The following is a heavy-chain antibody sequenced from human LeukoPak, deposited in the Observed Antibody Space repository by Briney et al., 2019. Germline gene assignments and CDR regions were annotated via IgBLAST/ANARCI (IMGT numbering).Heavy chain of an antibody. CDR2: IYYSGST. CDR3: ARAPPRGSNWYFDY. J-gene: IGHJ4*02. D-gene: IGHD6-13*01. CDR1: GGSISTGGYY. V-gene: IGHV4-31*03. Sequence: SETLSLTRTVSGGSISTGGYYYTWIRQLPGKGLEWIGYIYYSGSTAYSPSLKSRVTISVDTSKNQFSLKLNSVTAADTTVYYCARAPPRGSNWYFDYWGQGTLVTVSS.